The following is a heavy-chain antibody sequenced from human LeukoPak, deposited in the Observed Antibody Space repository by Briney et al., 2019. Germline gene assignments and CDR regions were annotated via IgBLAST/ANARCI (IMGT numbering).Heavy chain of an antibody. CDR3: ARATIGLYDY. CDR2: ISSSSSYI. J-gene: IGHJ4*02. CDR1: GFTFSSYS. Sequence: GGSLRLSCAASGFTFSSYSMNCGRQAPGKGLEWVSSISSSSSYIYYADSVKGRFTISRDNAKNSLYLQMNSLRAEDTAVYYCARATIGLYDYWGQGTLVTVSS. V-gene: IGHV3-21*01. D-gene: IGHD5-12*01.